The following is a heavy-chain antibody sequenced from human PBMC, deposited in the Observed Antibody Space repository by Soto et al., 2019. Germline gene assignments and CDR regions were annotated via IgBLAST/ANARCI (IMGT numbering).Heavy chain of an antibody. CDR2: IIPIFGTA. V-gene: IGHV1-69*06. J-gene: IGHJ6*02. Sequence: QVRLVQSGAEVKKPGSSVKASCKTSGGTFSTSAISWVRQAPGQGLEWMGGIIPIFGTANYAQKFQGRVSITADKSTSTAYMELSSLRSEDTAVYYCASGEVRGGGDVWGQGTTVTVSS. CDR3: ASGEVRGGGDV. CDR1: GGTFSTSA. D-gene: IGHD3-10*01.